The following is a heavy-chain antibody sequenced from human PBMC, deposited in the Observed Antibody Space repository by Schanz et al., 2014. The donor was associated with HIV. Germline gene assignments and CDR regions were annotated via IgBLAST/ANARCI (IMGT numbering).Heavy chain of an antibody. CDR2: MNPNSGNT. J-gene: IGHJ6*02. Sequence: QVQLVQSGTEVSKPGASVKVSCKASGYTFTSYDINWVRQATGQGLEWMGWMNPNSGNTGFAQKFQGRVTMTRNTSINTAYMEVSGLKSEDTAVYYCARKMSISNQWLRALYSNYGMDVWGQGTTVTVSS. V-gene: IGHV1-8*01. CDR1: GYTFTSYD. D-gene: IGHD5-12*01. CDR3: ARKMSISNQWLRALYSNYGMDV.